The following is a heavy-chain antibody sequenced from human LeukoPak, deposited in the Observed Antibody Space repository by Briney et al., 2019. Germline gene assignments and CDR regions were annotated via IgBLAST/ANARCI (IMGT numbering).Heavy chain of an antibody. CDR1: GFTFSSYW. J-gene: IGHJ4*02. CDR3: AREGPMATIALDY. Sequence: GGSLRLSCAASGFTFSSYWMSWVRQAPGKGLEWVANIKQDGSEKYYVDSVKGRFTISRDNAKNSLYLQMNSLRAEDTAVYYCAREGPMATIALDYWGQGTLVTASS. D-gene: IGHD5-24*01. CDR2: IKQDGSEK. V-gene: IGHV3-7*01.